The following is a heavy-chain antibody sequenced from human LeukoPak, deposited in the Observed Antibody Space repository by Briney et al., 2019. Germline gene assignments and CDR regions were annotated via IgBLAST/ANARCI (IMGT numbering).Heavy chain of an antibody. V-gene: IGHV3-13*01. Sequence: GGSLRLSCAASGFTFSSYDMHWVRQATGKGLEWVSAIGTAGDTYYPGSVKGRFSISRENAKNSLYLQMNSLRAGDTAVYYCARDTPLRGSGSPYGMDVWGQGTTVTVSS. J-gene: IGHJ6*02. CDR2: IGTAGDT. CDR1: GFTFSSYD. CDR3: ARDTPLRGSGSPYGMDV. D-gene: IGHD6-19*01.